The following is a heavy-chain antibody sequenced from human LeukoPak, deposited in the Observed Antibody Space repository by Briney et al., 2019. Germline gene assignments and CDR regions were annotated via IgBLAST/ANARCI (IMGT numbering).Heavy chain of an antibody. CDR3: ARCGDSSSWYYYYYMDV. D-gene: IGHD6-13*01. Sequence: SETLSLTCTISGGSISSYYWSWIRQPPGKGLEWIGSIYYSGSTYYNPSLKSRVTISVDTSKNQFSLKLSSVTAADTAVYYCARCGDSSSWYYYYYMDVWGKGTTVTVSS. V-gene: IGHV4-59*12. CDR1: GGSISSYY. J-gene: IGHJ6*03. CDR2: IYYSGST.